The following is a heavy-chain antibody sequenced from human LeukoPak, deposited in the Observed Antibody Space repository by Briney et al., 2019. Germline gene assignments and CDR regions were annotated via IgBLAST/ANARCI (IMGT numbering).Heavy chain of an antibody. D-gene: IGHD6-13*01. CDR1: GFTFSSYW. V-gene: IGHV3-74*01. CDR2: INSDVSTT. J-gene: IGHJ4*02. CDR3: ARHRSSWDFDY. Sequence: GGSLRLSCAASGFTFSSYWMDWVRQAPGKGLVWVSRINSDVSTTSYAQSVEGRFTIARDNAKNTLYLQTKSLRAEDTAVYYCARHRSSWDFDYWGQGTLVTVSS.